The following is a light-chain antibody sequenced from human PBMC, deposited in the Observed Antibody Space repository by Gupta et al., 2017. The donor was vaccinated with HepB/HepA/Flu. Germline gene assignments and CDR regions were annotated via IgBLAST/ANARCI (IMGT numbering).Light chain of an antibody. CDR1: SSDVGSYNL. CDR3: CSYAGSSPYV. CDR2: EVS. J-gene: IGLJ1*01. V-gene: IGLV2-23*02. Sequence: QSALTQPASVSGSPGQSITLPCTGTSSDVGSYNLVSWYQQHPGKAPKLMIYEVSKRPSGVSNRFSGSKSGNTASLTISGLQAEDEADYYCCSYAGSSPYVFGTGTKVTVL.